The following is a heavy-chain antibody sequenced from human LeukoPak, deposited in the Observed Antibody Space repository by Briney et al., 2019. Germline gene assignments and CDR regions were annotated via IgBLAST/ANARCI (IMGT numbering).Heavy chain of an antibody. D-gene: IGHD2-2*01. V-gene: IGHV4-31*03. CDR3: ARDSPKYQLPDY. CDR2: IYYSGST. CDR1: GGSISSGGYY. Sequence: SETLSLTCTVSGGSISSGGYYWSWIRQHPGKGLEWIGYIYYSGSTYYNPSLKSRVTISVDTSKNQFSLKLSSVTAADTAVYYCARDSPKYQLPDYWGQGTLVTVSS. J-gene: IGHJ4*02.